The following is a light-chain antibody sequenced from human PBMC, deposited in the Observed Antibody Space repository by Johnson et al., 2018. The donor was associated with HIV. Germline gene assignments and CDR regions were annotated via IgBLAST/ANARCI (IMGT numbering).Light chain of an antibody. Sequence: QSVLTQPPSVSAAPGQRVTISCSGSSFNIGINFVSWYQQVPGTAPKLLIYENNKRPSGIPDRFSGSKSGTSATLGITGLQTGDEADYYCGTWDSSLRVGFFGTGTKVTVL. CDR2: ENN. J-gene: IGLJ1*01. V-gene: IGLV1-51*02. CDR3: GTWDSSLRVGF. CDR1: SFNIGINF.